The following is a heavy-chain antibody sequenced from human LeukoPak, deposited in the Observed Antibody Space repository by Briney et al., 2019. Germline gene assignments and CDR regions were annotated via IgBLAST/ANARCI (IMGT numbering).Heavy chain of an antibody. J-gene: IGHJ4*02. CDR2: ISGSGGGT. Sequence: PGGSLRLSCAASGFTFSSYAMTWIRQAPGKGLEWVSAISGSGGGTYYADSVRGRFTISRDNSKNTLYLQMNGLRADDTAIYYCAKGSGYSGYDLASDFDYWGQGNLATVSS. V-gene: IGHV3-23*01. CDR1: GFTFSSYA. D-gene: IGHD5-12*01. CDR3: AKGSGYSGYDLASDFDY.